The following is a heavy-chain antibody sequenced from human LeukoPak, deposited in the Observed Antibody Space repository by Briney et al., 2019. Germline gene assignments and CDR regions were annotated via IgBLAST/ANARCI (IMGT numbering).Heavy chain of an antibody. D-gene: IGHD6-25*01. V-gene: IGHV3-48*01. J-gene: IGHJ4*02. CDR2: ISHTGSTM. Sequence: GGSLRLSCAASGFSFSSYSMNWVRQAPGKGLEWVSYISHTGSTMSYADSVKGRFTISRDNSKNTLYLQMNSLRAEDTAVYYCAKAQGIAAFGCVDYWGQGTLVTVSS. CDR1: GFSFSSYS. CDR3: AKAQGIAAFGCVDY.